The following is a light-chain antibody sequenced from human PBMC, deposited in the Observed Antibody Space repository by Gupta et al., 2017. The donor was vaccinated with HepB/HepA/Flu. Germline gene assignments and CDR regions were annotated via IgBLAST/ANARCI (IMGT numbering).Light chain of an antibody. CDR2: DGS. CDR3: QQYDTSLT. V-gene: IGKV3-20*01. J-gene: IGKJ4*01. CDR1: QRIGSNY. Sequence: EVVLTQSPGTLSLSPGEKATLSCRASQRIGSNYLVWYQQKRGQPPRLVIYDGSSRATGIPDRFSASGSGTDFTLTISRLEPEDFAVDYCQQYDTSLTFGGGTKVEIK.